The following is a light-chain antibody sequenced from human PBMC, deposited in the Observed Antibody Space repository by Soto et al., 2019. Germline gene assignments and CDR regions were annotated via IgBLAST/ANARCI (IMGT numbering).Light chain of an antibody. CDR1: NSNIGAGYD. CDR2: AYS. Sequence: QSVLTQPPSVSGAPGQGVTISCTGSNSNIGAGYDVHWYQQLPGTAPKLLMYAYSNRPSGVPDRISGSSSATSPSLAITGFQAGDEADYSCQSYDNILRAWVFGGGTKRPVL. CDR3: QSYDNILRAWV. J-gene: IGLJ3*02. V-gene: IGLV1-40*01.